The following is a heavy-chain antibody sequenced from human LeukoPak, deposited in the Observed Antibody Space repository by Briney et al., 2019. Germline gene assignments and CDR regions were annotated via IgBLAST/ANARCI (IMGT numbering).Heavy chain of an antibody. CDR2: IYYSGST. Sequence: SQTLSLTCTVSGGSISSGGYYWSWIRQHPGKGLEWIGYIYYSGSTYYNPSLKSRVTISVDTSKNQFSLKLSSVTAADTAVYYCASGTGYSSSWAVEFDPWGQETLVTVSS. D-gene: IGHD6-13*01. CDR1: GGSISSGGYY. V-gene: IGHV4-31*03. CDR3: ASGTGYSSSWAVEFDP. J-gene: IGHJ5*02.